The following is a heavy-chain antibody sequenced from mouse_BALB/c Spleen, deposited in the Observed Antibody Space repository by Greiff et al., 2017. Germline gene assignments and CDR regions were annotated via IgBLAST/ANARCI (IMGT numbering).Heavy chain of an antibody. V-gene: IGHV5-4*02. D-gene: IGHD6-1*01. CDR2: ISDGGSYT. Sequence: DVHLVESGGGLVKPGGSLKLSCAASGFTFSDYYMYWVRQTPEKRLEWVATISDGGSYTYYPDSVKGRFTISRDNAKNNLYLQMSSLKSEDTAMYYCARDGGASIFDYWGQGTTLTVSS. J-gene: IGHJ2*01. CDR3: ARDGGASIFDY. CDR1: GFTFSDYY.